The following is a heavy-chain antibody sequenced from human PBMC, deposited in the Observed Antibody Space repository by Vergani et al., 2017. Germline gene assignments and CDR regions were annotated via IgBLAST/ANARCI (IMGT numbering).Heavy chain of an antibody. D-gene: IGHD6-13*01. CDR2: INPSGGST. CDR3: ATDSSSWYEADNWFDP. J-gene: IGHJ5*02. CDR1: GYTFTSYY. V-gene: IGHV1-46*01. Sequence: QVQLVQSGAEVKKPGASVKVSCKASGYTFTSYYMHWVRQAPGQGLEWMGIINPSGGSTSYAQKFQGRVTMTRDTSTSTVYMELSSLRSEDTAVYYCATDSSSWYEADNWFDPWGQGTLVTVSS.